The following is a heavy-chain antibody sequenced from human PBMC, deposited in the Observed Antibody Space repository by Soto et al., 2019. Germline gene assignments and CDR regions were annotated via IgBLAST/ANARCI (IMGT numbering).Heavy chain of an antibody. CDR1: GFTFGDYA. V-gene: IGHV3-23*01. Sequence: PGGSLRRSCAVSGFTFGDYAMTWVRRVPGAGLEWVSPMSGGGDTRYYTGSVMGRFTISRDNSKNTLYLEISSLRAEDTAVYYCARVAKYSWYFDYWGLGTLVTVSS. CDR3: ARVAKYSWYFDY. J-gene: IGHJ4*02. D-gene: IGHD4-4*01. CDR2: MSGGGDTR.